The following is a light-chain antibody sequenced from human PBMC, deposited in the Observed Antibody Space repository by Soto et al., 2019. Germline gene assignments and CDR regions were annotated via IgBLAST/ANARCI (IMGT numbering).Light chain of an antibody. V-gene: IGKV3-11*01. Sequence: IVLTQSPATLSLSPGERTTLSCRASQSVSSDLVWYQQKPGQAPKLLIYDASNRATGIPARFSGSGSGTDFTLTISSLEPEDFAVYYCQQRTNWPLTFGGGTKVEIK. CDR3: QQRTNWPLT. J-gene: IGKJ4*01. CDR2: DAS. CDR1: QSVSSD.